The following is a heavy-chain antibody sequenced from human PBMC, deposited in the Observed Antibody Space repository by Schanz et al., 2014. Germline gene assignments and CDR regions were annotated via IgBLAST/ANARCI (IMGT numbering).Heavy chain of an antibody. D-gene: IGHD6-19*01. CDR1: GGTFSRYP. CDR2: IIPILGIT. J-gene: IGHJ3*02. CDR3: ARGLGDERWLDLNEAFDI. Sequence: QVQLVQSGAEVMKPGSSVKVSCKASGGTFSRYPINWVRQAPGQGLEWMGRIIPILGITNVAQTFQDRVTITADKSTSTAYMELSSLRSEDTAVYYCARGLGDERWLDLNEAFDIWGQGTIVTVSS. V-gene: IGHV1-69*02.